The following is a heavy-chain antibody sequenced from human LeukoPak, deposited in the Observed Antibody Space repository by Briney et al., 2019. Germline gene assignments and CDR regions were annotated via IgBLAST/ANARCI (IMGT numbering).Heavy chain of an antibody. J-gene: IGHJ6*03. CDR2: ISGSGTTI. CDR3: ARGGRSAGYYYYYYMDV. CDR1: GFTFSSYE. D-gene: IGHD3-3*01. V-gene: IGHV3-48*03. Sequence: GGSLRLSCAASGFTFSSYEMNWVRQAPGKGLEWVSYISGSGTTIYYADSVKGRFTISRDNAKNSLYLQMNSLRAEDTAVYYCARGGRSAGYYYYYYMDVWGKGTTVTISS.